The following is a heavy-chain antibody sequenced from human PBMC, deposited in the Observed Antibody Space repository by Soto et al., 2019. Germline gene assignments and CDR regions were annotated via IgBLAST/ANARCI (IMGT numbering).Heavy chain of an antibody. D-gene: IGHD2-2*01. V-gene: IGHV1-69*01. CDR3: ARSQGSSTSLEIYYYYYYGMDV. CDR1: GGTFSSYA. Sequence: QVQLVQSGAEVKKPGSSVKVSCKASGGTFSSYAISWVRQAPGQGLEWMGGIIPISDTTNYAQKFQGRVTIPAEESTSTAYMERSSLRSEDTAVYYCARSQGSSTSLEIYYYYYYGMDVWGQGTTVTVSS. J-gene: IGHJ6*02. CDR2: IIPISDTT.